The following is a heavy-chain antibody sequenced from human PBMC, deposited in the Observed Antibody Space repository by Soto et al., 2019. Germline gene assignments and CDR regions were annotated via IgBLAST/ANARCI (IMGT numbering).Heavy chain of an antibody. D-gene: IGHD6-13*01. Sequence: QVQLVESGGGVVQPGRSLRLSCAASGFTFSSYGMHWVRQAPGKGLEWVEIISYDGSNKYYADSVKGRFTISRDNSKNTLYLEMSSLSAEDTAVYYCAKTLTATGTASTDYWGQGTLVTVSS. J-gene: IGHJ4*02. CDR1: GFTFSSYG. CDR2: ISYDGSNK. CDR3: AKTLTATGTASTDY. V-gene: IGHV3-30*18.